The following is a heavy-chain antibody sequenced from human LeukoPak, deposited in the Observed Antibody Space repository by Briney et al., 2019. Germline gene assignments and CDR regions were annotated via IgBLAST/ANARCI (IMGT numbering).Heavy chain of an antibody. D-gene: IGHD3-9*01. CDR1: GYTFTSYG. CDR2: ISAYNGNT. J-gene: IGHJ6*03. V-gene: IGHV1-18*01. Sequence: ASVKVSCKASGYTFTSYGISWVRQAPGQGLEWMGWISAYNGNTNYAQKLQGRVTMTTDTSTSTAYMELRSLRSDDTAVHYCARDRYYDILTGYYEGFYMDVWGKGTTVTISS. CDR3: ARDRYYDILTGYYEGFYMDV.